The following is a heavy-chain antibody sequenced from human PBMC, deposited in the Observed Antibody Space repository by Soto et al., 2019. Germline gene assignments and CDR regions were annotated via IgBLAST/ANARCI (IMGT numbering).Heavy chain of an antibody. Sequence: ASVKVSCKASGYTFTNNDVSWVRQATGQRLEWMGWMNPGSGDTGYAQKFQGRVTMTRDISIATAYMELSSLRSDDTAIYYCATMATFGSLNWFDPWGQGTLGTVSS. CDR2: MNPGSGDT. J-gene: IGHJ5*02. CDR1: GYTFTNND. CDR3: ATMATFGSLNWFDP. D-gene: IGHD3-10*01. V-gene: IGHV1-8*01.